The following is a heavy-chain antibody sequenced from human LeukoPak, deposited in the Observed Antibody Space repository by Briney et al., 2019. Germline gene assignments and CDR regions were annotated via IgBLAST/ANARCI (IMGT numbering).Heavy chain of an antibody. Sequence: SGGSLRLSCAASGFTFSSYAMSWVRQAPGKGLEWVSAISGSGGSTYYADSVKGRFTISRDNSKNTLYLQMNSLRAEDTAVYYCAKGHYYDSSGYSYWGQGTLVTVSS. J-gene: IGHJ4*02. CDR1: GFTFSSYA. V-gene: IGHV3-23*01. CDR2: ISGSGGST. CDR3: AKGHYYDSSGYSY. D-gene: IGHD3-22*01.